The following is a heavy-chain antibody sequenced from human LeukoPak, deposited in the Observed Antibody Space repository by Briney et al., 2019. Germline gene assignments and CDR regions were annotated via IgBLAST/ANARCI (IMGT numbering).Heavy chain of an antibody. CDR1: GGTFSSYA. CDR3: AREPHIFFVTAITNFYYYSMDV. V-gene: IGHV1-69*04. Sequence: GASVKVSCKASGGTFSSYAISWVRQAPGQGLGWMGRIIPILGIANYAQKFQGRVTITADRSTSTAYMELSSLRSEDTAVYYCAREPHIFFVTAITNFYYYSMDVWGQGTTVTVSS. D-gene: IGHD2-21*02. CDR2: IIPILGIA. J-gene: IGHJ6*02.